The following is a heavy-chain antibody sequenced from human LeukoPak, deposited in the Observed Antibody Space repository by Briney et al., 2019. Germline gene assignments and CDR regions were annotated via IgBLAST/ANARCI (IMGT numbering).Heavy chain of an antibody. CDR3: ARSGRTAIDY. J-gene: IGHJ4*02. V-gene: IGHV4-59*01. D-gene: IGHD1-1*01. Sequence: PSETLSLTCTVSGDSISSYYWSWIRQPPGKGLEWIGYIYYSGSTNYNPSLKSRVTISVDTSKNQFSLKLSSVTAADTAVYYCARSGRTAIDYWGQGTLVTVSS. CDR1: GDSISSYY. CDR2: IYYSGST.